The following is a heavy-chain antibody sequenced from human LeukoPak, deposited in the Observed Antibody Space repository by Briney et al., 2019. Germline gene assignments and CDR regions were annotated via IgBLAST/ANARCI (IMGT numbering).Heavy chain of an antibody. Sequence: GASVKVSCKASGYTFTGYYMHWVRQAPGQGLEWMGWINPNSGGTNYAQKFQGRVTMTRDTSISTAYMELSRLRSDDTAVYYCARDRVVVVPAAPYYYYYYMDVWGKGTTVTVSS. J-gene: IGHJ6*03. D-gene: IGHD2-2*01. CDR3: ARDRVVVVPAAPYYYYYYMDV. V-gene: IGHV1-2*02. CDR2: INPNSGGT. CDR1: GYTFTGYY.